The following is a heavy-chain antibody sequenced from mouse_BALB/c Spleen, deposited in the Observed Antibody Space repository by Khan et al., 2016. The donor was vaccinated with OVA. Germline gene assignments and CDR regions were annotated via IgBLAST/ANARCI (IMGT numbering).Heavy chain of an antibody. CDR2: ISPGSGDT. J-gene: IGHJ3*01. CDR1: GYTFTDYY. Sequence: QVQLQQSGAELARPGASVKLSCKASGYTFTDYYINWVKLRTGQGLEWIGEISPGSGDTYYNERFKGKATLTADKSSSTAYMQLSSLTSDADAVYFCSRGRYGGDGFAYWGQGTLVTVSA. D-gene: IGHD2-14*01. V-gene: IGHV1-77*01. CDR3: SRGRYGGDGFAY.